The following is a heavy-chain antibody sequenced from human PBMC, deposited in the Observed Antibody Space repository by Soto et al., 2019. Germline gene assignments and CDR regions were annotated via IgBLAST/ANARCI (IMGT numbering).Heavy chain of an antibody. V-gene: IGHV1-69*01. CDR2: IIPMFAAT. Sequence: QVQLAQSGAEMTKPGSSVKVSCRASGGSFSDFAFSWVRXAPGQGLEWMGGIIPMFAATKYAQRLQDRVTITADESTNTVYLALNSLTSEDTAIYYCARGAIVAVPAALSSYHDYTNYRFDSWGQGTLVTVSS. CDR3: ARGAIVAVPAALSSYHDYTNYRFDS. J-gene: IGHJ4*02. D-gene: IGHD2-15*01. CDR1: GGSFSDFA.